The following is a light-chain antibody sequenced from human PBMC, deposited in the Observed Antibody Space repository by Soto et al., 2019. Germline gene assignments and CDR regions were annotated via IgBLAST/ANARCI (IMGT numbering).Light chain of an antibody. CDR2: HVT. Sequence: QSALTQPASVSGSPGQSITISCTGTSRDIGHYDYVSWYQQHPGKAPKLMIYHVTYRPSGVSNRYSGSKSGNSASLTISGPQADDEADYYCCSLTTSHTYVFGSGIKLTVL. V-gene: IGLV2-14*03. CDR3: CSLTTSHTYV. J-gene: IGLJ1*01. CDR1: SRDIGHYDY.